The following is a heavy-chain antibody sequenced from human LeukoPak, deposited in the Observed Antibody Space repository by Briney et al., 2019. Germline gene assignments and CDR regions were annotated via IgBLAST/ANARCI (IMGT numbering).Heavy chain of an antibody. Sequence: SETLSLTCTVSGGSISTNYYWGWIRPPPGKGLEWIGNIFYSGSTYYSPSLRSRVTISLDTSRNQFSLKLNSVTAADTAVYYCAKSNGYGLVDIWGQGTMVTVSS. V-gene: IGHV4-39*07. CDR1: GGSISTNYY. D-gene: IGHD3-10*01. J-gene: IGHJ3*02. CDR2: IFYSGST. CDR3: AKSNGYGLVDI.